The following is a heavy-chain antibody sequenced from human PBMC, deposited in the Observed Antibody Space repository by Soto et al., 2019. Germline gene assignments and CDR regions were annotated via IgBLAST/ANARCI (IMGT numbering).Heavy chain of an antibody. D-gene: IGHD3-10*01. CDR1: GFTVSNNY. Sequence: PGGSLRLSCAASGFTVSNNYMSWVRQAPGKGLEWVSVIYSGGSTYYADSVKGRFTISRDNSKNTLYLQMNSLRAEDTAVYYCARSCYGSGSHHDAFDICGQGTMVTVSS. J-gene: IGHJ3*02. CDR3: ARSCYGSGSHHDAFDI. V-gene: IGHV3-53*01. CDR2: IYSGGST.